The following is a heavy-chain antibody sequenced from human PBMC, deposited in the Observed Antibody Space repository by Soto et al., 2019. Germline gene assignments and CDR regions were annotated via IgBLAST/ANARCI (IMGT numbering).Heavy chain of an antibody. V-gene: IGHV2-26*01. Sequence: QVTLKESGPVLVKTTETLTLTCTVSGFSLSNARMGVSWIRQPPGKALEWLAHIFSNDEKSYSTSLKSRLTISKNTSKSQVVLTITNMYPVNAATYYWARIVIGSSGPPRYYYYGMDVWGQGTTVTVSS. CDR1: GFSLSNARMG. CDR2: IFSNDEK. D-gene: IGHD3-16*02. CDR3: ARIVIGSSGPPRYYYYGMDV. J-gene: IGHJ6*02.